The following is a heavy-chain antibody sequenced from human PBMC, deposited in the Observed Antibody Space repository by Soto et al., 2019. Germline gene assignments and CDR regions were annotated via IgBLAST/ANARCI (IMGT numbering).Heavy chain of an antibody. V-gene: IGHV1-69*12. CDR1: GGTFSSYA. J-gene: IGHJ2*01. Sequence: QVQLVQSGAEVKKPGSSVKVSCKASGGTFSSYAISWVRQAPGQGLEWMGGVIPIVGTANYAQKFQGRVTITADESTSTACMELSSLSSEDTAVYYCAGVDRVGAITYWYFDLWVRGTLVTVSS. CDR3: AGVDRVGAITYWYFDL. CDR2: VIPIVGTA. D-gene: IGHD1-26*01.